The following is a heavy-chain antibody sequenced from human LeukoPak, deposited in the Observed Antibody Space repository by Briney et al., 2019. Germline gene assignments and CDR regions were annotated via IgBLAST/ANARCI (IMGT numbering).Heavy chain of an antibody. J-gene: IGHJ4*02. V-gene: IGHV1-46*01. CDR2: INPSGGST. CDR1: GYTFTSYG. Sequence: ASVKVSCKASGYTFTSYGISWVRQAPGQGLEWMGIINPSGGSTSYAQKFQGRVTMTRDTSTSTVYMELSSLRSEDTAVYYCARVNLGTRLDYWGQGTLVTVSS. D-gene: IGHD7-27*01. CDR3: ARVNLGTRLDY.